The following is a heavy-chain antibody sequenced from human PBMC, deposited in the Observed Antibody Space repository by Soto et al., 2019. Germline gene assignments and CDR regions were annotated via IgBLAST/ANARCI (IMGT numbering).Heavy chain of an antibody. CDR3: ARGLGSGSRSYYMDV. V-gene: IGHV3-74*01. J-gene: IGHJ6*03. CDR1: GFTFSSYW. CDR2: INSDGSST. D-gene: IGHD3-10*01. Sequence: EVQLVESGGGLVQPGGSLRLSCEASGFTFSSYWMHWVRQAPGKGLVWVSRINSDGSSTSYADSVKGRFTISRDNAKNTLYLQMNSLRAEDTAVYYCARGLGSGSRSYYMDVWGKGTTVTVSS.